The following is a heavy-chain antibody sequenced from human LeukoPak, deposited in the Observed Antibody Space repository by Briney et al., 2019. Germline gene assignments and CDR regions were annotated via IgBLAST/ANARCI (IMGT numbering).Heavy chain of an antibody. J-gene: IGHJ4*02. D-gene: IGHD3-22*01. V-gene: IGHV1-18*01. CDR1: GYTFTSYG. CDR3: ARSDYYDSSGYFWG. CDR2: ISAYNGNT. Sequence: ASVKVSCKASGYTFTSYGISWVRQAPGQGLEWMGWISAYNGNTNYAQKLQGRVTMTTDTSTSTAYMELRSLRSDDTAVYYCARSDYYDSSGYFWGWGQGTLVTVSS.